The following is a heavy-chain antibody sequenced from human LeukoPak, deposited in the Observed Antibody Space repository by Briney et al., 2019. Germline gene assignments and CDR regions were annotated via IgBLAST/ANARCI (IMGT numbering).Heavy chain of an antibody. Sequence: HPGGSLRLSCAASGFPFSSHWLSWFRQSPGKGLEWVAHIKQDGSEKYYVDSVKGRFTISRDNARNSQYLQMNSLRAEDTAVYYCANGGGWVFNNWGQGTLVTVSS. CDR3: ANGGGWVFNN. D-gene: IGHD6-19*01. J-gene: IGHJ4*02. CDR1: GFPFSSHW. V-gene: IGHV3-7*01. CDR2: IKQDGSEK.